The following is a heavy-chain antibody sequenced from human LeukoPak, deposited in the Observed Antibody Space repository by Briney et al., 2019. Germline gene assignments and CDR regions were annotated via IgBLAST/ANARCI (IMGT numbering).Heavy chain of an antibody. CDR3: ARAEALGPFPEDY. J-gene: IGHJ4*02. CDR1: GYTFTSHF. Sequence: ASVKVSCKASGYTFTSHFMHWVRQAPGQGLEWMGIINPRGGSTSYTQKFQGRVTMTRDTSTSTVYMELSSLRSEDTAVYYCARAEALGPFPEDYWGQGTLVTVSS. CDR2: INPRGGST. V-gene: IGHV1-46*01. D-gene: IGHD1-14*01.